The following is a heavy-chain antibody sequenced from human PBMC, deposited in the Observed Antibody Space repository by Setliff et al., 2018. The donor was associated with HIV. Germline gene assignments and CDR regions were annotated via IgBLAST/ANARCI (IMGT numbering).Heavy chain of an antibody. CDR2: ISSSSSYT. V-gene: IGHV3-21*04. CDR3: AKDYVENDY. CDR1: GFTFSSYS. Sequence: GGSLRLSCAASGFTFSSYSMNWVRQAPGKGLEWVSYISSSSSYTHYADSVKGRFTISRDNSKNTLSLQMNSLRAEDTAVYYCAKDYVENDYWGQGTLVTVS. J-gene: IGHJ4*02. D-gene: IGHD3-16*01.